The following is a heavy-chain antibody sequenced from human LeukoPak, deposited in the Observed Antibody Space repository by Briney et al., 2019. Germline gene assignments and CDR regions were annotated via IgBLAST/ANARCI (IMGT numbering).Heavy chain of an antibody. Sequence: PGGSLRLSCAASGFAFSLYWMTWVRQAPGKGLEYVSAISSNGGSTYYANSVRGRFTISRDNSKNTLYLQMGSLRAEDMAVYYCASRSTVTTGFDYWGQGTLVTGSS. V-gene: IGHV3-64*01. CDR3: ASRSTVTTGFDY. D-gene: IGHD4-17*01. CDR2: ISSNGGST. CDR1: GFAFSLYW. J-gene: IGHJ4*02.